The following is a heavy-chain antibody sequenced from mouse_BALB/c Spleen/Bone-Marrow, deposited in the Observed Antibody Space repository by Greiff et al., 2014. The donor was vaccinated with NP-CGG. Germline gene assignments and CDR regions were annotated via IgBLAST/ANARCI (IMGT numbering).Heavy chain of an antibody. CDR2: ISNGGGST. V-gene: IGHV5-12-2*01. J-gene: IGHJ1*01. Sequence: EVKLVESGGGLVQPGGSLKLSCAASGFTFSSYTVSWVRQTPEKRLEWVAYISNGGGSTYYPDTVKGRFTISRDNAKNTLYLQISSMKSEDTAMYYGVAYYRYPYWYFDVWGAGTTVTVSS. CDR3: VAYYRYPYWYFDV. D-gene: IGHD2-14*01. CDR1: GFTFSSYT.